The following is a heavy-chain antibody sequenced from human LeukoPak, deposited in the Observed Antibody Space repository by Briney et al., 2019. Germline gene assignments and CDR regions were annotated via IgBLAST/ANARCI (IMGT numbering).Heavy chain of an antibody. V-gene: IGHV3-9*01. CDR3: AKGVEMATWYYFDY. J-gene: IGHJ4*02. CDR1: GFTFDDYA. D-gene: IGHD5-24*01. CDR2: ISWNSGSI. Sequence: GGSLRLSCAASGFTFDDYAMHWVRQAPGKGLEWVSGISWNSGSIGYADSVKGRFTISRDNAKNTLYLQMNSLRAEDTAVYYCAKGVEMATWYYFDYWGQGTLVTVSS.